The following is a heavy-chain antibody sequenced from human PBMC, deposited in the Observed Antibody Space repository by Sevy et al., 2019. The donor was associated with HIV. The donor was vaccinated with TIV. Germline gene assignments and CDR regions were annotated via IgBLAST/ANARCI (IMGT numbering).Heavy chain of an antibody. D-gene: IGHD3-9*01. J-gene: IGHJ4*02. V-gene: IGHV1-18*01. CDR1: GYTFKNDV. Sequence: ASVKVSCKAYGYTFKNDVITWVRQAPGQGLEWMGWVTGKNSDTKYAHNLQARVTMTRDTSTSTAYMDLRSLTADDTAVYYCARGLYFFDHWAQGTVVTVSS. CDR3: ARGLYFFDH. CDR2: VTGKNSDT.